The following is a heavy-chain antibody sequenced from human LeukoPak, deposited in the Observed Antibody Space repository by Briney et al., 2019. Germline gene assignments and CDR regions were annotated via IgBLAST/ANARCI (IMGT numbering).Heavy chain of an antibody. CDR1: GGSISSGDYY. CDR3: ARDGVGDYADAFDI. D-gene: IGHD4-17*01. V-gene: IGHV4-30-4*08. J-gene: IGHJ3*02. CDR2: IYYSGST. Sequence: SETLSLTCTVSGGSISSGDYYWSWIRQPPGKGLEWIGYIYYSGSTYYNPSLKSRVTISVDTSKNQFPLKLNSVTAADTAVYYCARDGVGDYADAFDIWGQGTMVTVSS.